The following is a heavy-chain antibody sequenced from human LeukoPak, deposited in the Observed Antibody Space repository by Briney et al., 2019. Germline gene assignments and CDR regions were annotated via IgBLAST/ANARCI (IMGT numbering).Heavy chain of an antibody. CDR2: ISSSGGWT. J-gene: IGHJ6*02. D-gene: IGHD6-6*01. V-gene: IGHV3-23*01. CDR1: GFTFVNYW. Sequence: PGDSLRLSCAASGFTFVNYWMHWVRQAPGKGLEWVAGISSSGGWTYSADSVKGRFTISRDNSKNTLYLQMNSLRAEDTAVYYCTKDPYSSSSGGPYGMDVWGQGTTVTVSS. CDR3: TKDPYSSSSGGPYGMDV.